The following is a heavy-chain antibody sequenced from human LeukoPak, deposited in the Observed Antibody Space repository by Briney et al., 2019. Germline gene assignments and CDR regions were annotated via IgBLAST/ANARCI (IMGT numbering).Heavy chain of an antibody. V-gene: IGHV4-59*01. D-gene: IGHD6-19*01. CDR1: GGSISSYY. Sequence: KTSETLSLTCAVSGGSISSYYWSWIRQPPGKGLEWIGYIYYSGSTNYNPSLKSRVTISVDTSKNQFSLKLSSVTAADTAVYYCARDRRAVAGTGYYYYGMDVWGQGTTVTVSS. J-gene: IGHJ6*02. CDR3: ARDRRAVAGTGYYYYGMDV. CDR2: IYYSGST.